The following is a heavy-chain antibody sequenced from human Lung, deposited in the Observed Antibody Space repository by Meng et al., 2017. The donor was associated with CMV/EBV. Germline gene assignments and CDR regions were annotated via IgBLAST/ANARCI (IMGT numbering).Heavy chain of an antibody. CDR1: GFTFSSYA. Sequence: GGSLRLSCAASGFTFSSYAMSWVRQAPGKGLEWVSAISGSGGSTYYADSVKGRFTISRDNSKNTLYLQMNSLRAEDTAVYYCARAIRGFYYYYGMDVWGQGTTVTVSS. V-gene: IGHV3-23*01. CDR2: ISGSGGST. D-gene: IGHD3-22*01. CDR3: ARAIRGFYYYYGMDV. J-gene: IGHJ6*02.